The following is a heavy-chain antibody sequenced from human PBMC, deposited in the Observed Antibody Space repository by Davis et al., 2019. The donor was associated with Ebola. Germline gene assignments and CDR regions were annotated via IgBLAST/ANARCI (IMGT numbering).Heavy chain of an antibody. J-gene: IGHJ5*02. CDR3: ARQEPTYYYDSSGYYSFPDWFDP. CDR1: GGSISSYY. Sequence: SETLSLTCTVSGGSISSYYWSWIRQPPGKGLEWIGYIYYSGSTNYNPSLKSRVTISVDTSKNQFSLKLSSVTAADTAVYYCARQEPTYYYDSSGYYSFPDWFDPWGQGTLVTVSS. D-gene: IGHD3-22*01. CDR2: IYYSGST. V-gene: IGHV4-59*08.